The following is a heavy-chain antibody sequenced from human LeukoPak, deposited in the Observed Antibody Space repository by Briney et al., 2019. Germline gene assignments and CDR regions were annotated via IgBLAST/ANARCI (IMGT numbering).Heavy chain of an antibody. Sequence: GGSLRLSCAASGFTFSSYWMHWVRQAPGKGLEWVSVIYSGGSTYYADSVKGRFTISRDNSKNTLYLEMNNLRAEDTAVYYCAREPWAPSISSWGQGTLVTVSS. J-gene: IGHJ4*02. CDR2: IYSGGST. D-gene: IGHD3-3*02. CDR1: GFTFSSYW. V-gene: IGHV3-53*01. CDR3: AREPWAPSISS.